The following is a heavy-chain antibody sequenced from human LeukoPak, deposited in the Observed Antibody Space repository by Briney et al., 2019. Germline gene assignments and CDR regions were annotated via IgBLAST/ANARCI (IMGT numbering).Heavy chain of an antibody. CDR1: GFTFSSYS. CDR3: ARAPLSGNSYSGSYYPDY. Sequence: SGGSLRLSCAASGFTFSSYSMDWVRQAPGKGLEWVSSISSSGTYIYNADSVKGRFTISRDNAKKSLYLQMNSLRAEDTAVYYCARAPLSGNSYSGSYYPDYWGQGTLVTVSS. V-gene: IGHV3-21*01. D-gene: IGHD1-26*01. CDR2: ISSSGTYI. J-gene: IGHJ4*02.